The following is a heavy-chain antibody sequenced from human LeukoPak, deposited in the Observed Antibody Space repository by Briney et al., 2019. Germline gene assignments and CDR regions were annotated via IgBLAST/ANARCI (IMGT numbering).Heavy chain of an antibody. D-gene: IGHD5-12*01. J-gene: IGHJ2*01. CDR3: AKERRAYDPWYFDL. CDR2: ISSGGST. Sequence: GGSLRLSSVASGFTFNNYAMSWVRQAPGQGLEWVSAISSGGSTSYADSAKGRFTISRDNSQDTLSLQMNSLRVEDTAVYYCAKERRAYDPWYFDLWGRGTLVTVSS. V-gene: IGHV3-23*01. CDR1: GFTFNNYA.